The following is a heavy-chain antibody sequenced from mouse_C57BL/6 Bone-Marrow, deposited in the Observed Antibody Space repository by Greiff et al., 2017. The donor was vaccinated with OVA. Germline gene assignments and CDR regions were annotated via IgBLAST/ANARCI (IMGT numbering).Heavy chain of an antibody. D-gene: IGHD2-5*01. CDR2: LWTGGGT. Sequence: VKLMESGPGLVAPSQSLSITCTVSGFSLTSYAISWVRQPPGKGLEWLGVLWTGGGTNYNSAPKSRLSISKDNSKSQVFLKMNSLQTDDTARYYCARTQSYYSNYVDWYFDVWGTGTTVTVSS. CDR1: GFSLTSYA. J-gene: IGHJ1*03. V-gene: IGHV2-9-1*01. CDR3: ARTQSYYSNYVDWYFDV.